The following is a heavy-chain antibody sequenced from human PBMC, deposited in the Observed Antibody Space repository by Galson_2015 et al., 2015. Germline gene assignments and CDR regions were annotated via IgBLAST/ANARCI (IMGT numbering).Heavy chain of an antibody. V-gene: IGHV6-1*01. D-gene: IGHD3-10*01. CDR1: GDSVSSNSAT. Sequence: CAISGDSVSSNSATWNWIRQSPSRGLEWLGRTYYRSKWYNDYAISVKSRVTINPDTSKNQFSLQLNSVTPEDTAVYFCARDQVAGSGSCYDWGQGTQVTVST. CDR2: TYYRSKWYN. J-gene: IGHJ4*02. CDR3: ARDQVAGSGSCYD.